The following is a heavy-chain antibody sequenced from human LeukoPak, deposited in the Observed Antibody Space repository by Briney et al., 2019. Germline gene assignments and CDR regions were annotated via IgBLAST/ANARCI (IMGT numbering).Heavy chain of an antibody. CDR3: ARNGGYYYDSSGYYPTYAFDI. Sequence: ASVKVSCKASGYTFTSYGISWVRQAPGQGLEWMGWISAYNSNTNYAQKLQGRVTMTTDTSTSTAYMELRSLRSDDTAVYYCARNGGYYYDSSGYYPTYAFDIWGQGTMVTVSS. D-gene: IGHD3-22*01. CDR2: ISAYNSNT. V-gene: IGHV1-18*01. J-gene: IGHJ3*02. CDR1: GYTFTSYG.